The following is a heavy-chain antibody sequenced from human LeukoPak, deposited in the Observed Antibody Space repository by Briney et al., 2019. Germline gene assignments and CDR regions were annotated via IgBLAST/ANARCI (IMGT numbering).Heavy chain of an antibody. CDR1: GGSISSGSYY. Sequence: ASETLSLTCTVSGGSISSGSYYWSWLRQPAGKGLEWIGRIYTSGSTNYNPSLKSRVTISVDTSKNQFSLKLSSVTAADTAVYYCVREDYYDSSGYRFDPWGQGTLVTVSS. CDR2: IYTSGST. D-gene: IGHD3-22*01. J-gene: IGHJ5*02. V-gene: IGHV4-61*02. CDR3: VREDYYDSSGYRFDP.